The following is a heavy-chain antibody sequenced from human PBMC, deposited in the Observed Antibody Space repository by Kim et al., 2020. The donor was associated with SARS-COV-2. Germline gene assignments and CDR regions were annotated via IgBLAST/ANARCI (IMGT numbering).Heavy chain of an antibody. Sequence: GGSLRLSCTASGFTFGDYAMSWVRQAPGKGLEWVGFIRSKAYGGTTEYAASVKGRFTISRDDSKSIAYLQMNSLKTEDTAVYYCTRDLIAVAGPLEYYYGMDVWGQGTTVTVSS. CDR3: TRDLIAVAGPLEYYYGMDV. CDR1: GFTFGDYA. CDR2: IRSKAYGGTT. V-gene: IGHV3-49*04. D-gene: IGHD6-19*01. J-gene: IGHJ6*02.